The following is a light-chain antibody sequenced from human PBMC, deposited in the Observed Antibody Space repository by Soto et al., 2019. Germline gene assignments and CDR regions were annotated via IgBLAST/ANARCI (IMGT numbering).Light chain of an antibody. CDR3: QQRSNWPPLT. Sequence: EIVLTQSPATLSLSPGERATLSCRASQSVSSSYLAWYQQKPGQAPRLLIYGASSRATGIPARFSGSGSGTDFTLTISSLEPEDFAVYYCQQRSNWPPLTFGQGTRLEIK. CDR1: QSVSSSY. CDR2: GAS. V-gene: IGKV3D-20*02. J-gene: IGKJ5*01.